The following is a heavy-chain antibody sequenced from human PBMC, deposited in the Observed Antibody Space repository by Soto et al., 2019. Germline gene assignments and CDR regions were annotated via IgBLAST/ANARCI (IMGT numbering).Heavy chain of an antibody. Sequence: QVQLVQSGAEVKKPGSSVKVSCKASGGTFSRNAFSWVRQAPGQGLAWMGGIIPMFATPSYAQKFQGRVTITADESTNKVYMELSSMRSEDTAVYYCAANPPPGNRFLMDVWGQGTTVTVSS. J-gene: IGHJ6*02. D-gene: IGHD4-4*01. CDR3: AANPPPGNRFLMDV. CDR2: IIPMFATP. V-gene: IGHV1-69*01. CDR1: GGTFSRNA.